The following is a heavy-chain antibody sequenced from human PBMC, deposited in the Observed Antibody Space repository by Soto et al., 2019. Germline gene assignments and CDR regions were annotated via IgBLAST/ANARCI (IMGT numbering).Heavy chain of an antibody. CDR2: IYYGGST. J-gene: IGHJ4*01. CDR1: GGSISSGGYY. V-gene: IGHV4-31*03. Sequence: ASETLSLTCTVSGGSISSGGYYWSWIRQHPGKGLEWIGYIYYGGSTYYNPSLKSRATISGDTSKNQFSLKLSSVTAADTAVYYCARGGYYYENSGQNAYDYWGQGILVTSPQ. D-gene: IGHD3-22*01. CDR3: ARGGYYYENSGQNAYDY.